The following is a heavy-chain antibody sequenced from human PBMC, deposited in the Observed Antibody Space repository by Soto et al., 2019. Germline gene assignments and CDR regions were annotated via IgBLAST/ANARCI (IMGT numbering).Heavy chain of an antibody. CDR2: ISSSSSYI. V-gene: IGHV3-21*01. CDR3: ARVGHSGAFDI. Sequence: GGSLRLSCAASGFTFSSYSMNWVRQAPGKGLEWVSSISSSSSYIYYADSVKGRFTISRDNAKNSLYLQMNSLRAEDTAVYYCARVGHSGAFDIWGQGTMVTVSS. J-gene: IGHJ3*02. D-gene: IGHD3-10*01. CDR1: GFTFSSYS.